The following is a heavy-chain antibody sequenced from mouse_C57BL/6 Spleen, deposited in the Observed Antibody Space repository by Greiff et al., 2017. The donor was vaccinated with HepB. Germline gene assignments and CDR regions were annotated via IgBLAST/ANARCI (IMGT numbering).Heavy chain of an antibody. CDR3: ARGELGGAMDY. Sequence: EVKLVESGGGLVKPGGSLKLSCAASGFTFSSYAMSWVRQTPEKRLEWVATISDGGSYTYYPDNVKGRFTISRDNAKNNLYLQMSHLKSEDTAMYYCARGELGGAMDYWGQGTSVTVSS. CDR2: ISDGGSYT. CDR1: GFTFSSYA. V-gene: IGHV5-4*03. J-gene: IGHJ4*01.